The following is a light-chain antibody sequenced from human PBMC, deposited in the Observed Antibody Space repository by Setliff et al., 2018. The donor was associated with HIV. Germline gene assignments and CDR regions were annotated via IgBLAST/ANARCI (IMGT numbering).Light chain of an antibody. CDR2: EVT. V-gene: IGLV2-18*02. CDR1: SGDVGAYNR. Sequence: SALTQPPSVSGSPGQSVTISCTGTSGDVGAYNRVSWYQQAPGTAPKVIIYEVTNRPSGVPDRFSGSKSGNTASLTISGLQAEDEADYYCYSYTSSDTYVFGTGTKV. CDR3: YSYTSSDTYV. J-gene: IGLJ1*01.